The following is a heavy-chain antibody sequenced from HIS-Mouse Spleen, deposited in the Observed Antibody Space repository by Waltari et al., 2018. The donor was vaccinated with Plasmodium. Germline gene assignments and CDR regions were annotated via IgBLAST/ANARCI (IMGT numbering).Heavy chain of an antibody. CDR2: ISSSGSTI. CDR3: ARDLLVGTYYYYGMDV. CDR1: GFPFSDSY. J-gene: IGHJ6*02. Sequence: QVQLVESGGGLVKPGGSLRPSCAASGFPFSDSYLTWIRQAPGKGLEWVSYISSSGSTIYYADSVKGRFTISRDNAKNSLYLQMNSLRAEDTAVYYCARDLLVGTYYYYGMDVWGQGTTVTVSS. D-gene: IGHD2-2*01. V-gene: IGHV3-11*01.